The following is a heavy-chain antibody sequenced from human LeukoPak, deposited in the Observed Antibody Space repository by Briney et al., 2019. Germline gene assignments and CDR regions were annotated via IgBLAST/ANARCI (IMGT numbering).Heavy chain of an antibody. J-gene: IGHJ6*02. CDR2: IYTSGST. CDR3: ARDDHQSYYYYDMDV. CDR1: GGSIRSGSYY. Sequence: PSQTLSLTCTVSGGSIRSGSYYWSWIRQPAGKGLEWIGRIYTSGSTNYNPSLKSRVTISVDTSKNQFSLKLSSVTAADTAVYYCARDDHQSYYYYDMDVWGQGTTVTVSS. V-gene: IGHV4-61*02. D-gene: IGHD1-14*01.